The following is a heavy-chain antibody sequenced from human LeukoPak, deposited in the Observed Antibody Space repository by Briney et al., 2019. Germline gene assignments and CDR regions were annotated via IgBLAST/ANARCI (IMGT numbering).Heavy chain of an antibody. V-gene: IGHV4-34*01. CDR2: INHSGST. CDR1: GGSFSGYY. Sequence: SETLSLTCAVYGGSFSGYYWSWIRQPPGKGLEWIGEINHSGSTNYNPSLKSRVIISVDTSKNQFSLKLSSVTAADTAVYYCARFTPEWELLLVRAFDIWGQGTMVTVSS. D-gene: IGHD1-26*01. J-gene: IGHJ3*02. CDR3: ARFTPEWELLLVRAFDI.